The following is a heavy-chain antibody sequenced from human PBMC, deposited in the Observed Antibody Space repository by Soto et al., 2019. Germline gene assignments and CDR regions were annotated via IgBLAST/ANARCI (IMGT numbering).Heavy chain of an antibody. CDR3: ARGCPLWFDP. V-gene: IGHV1-3*05. CDR2: INAGNGNT. J-gene: IGHJ5*02. D-gene: IGHD3-16*02. CDR1: GYTFTNYA. Sequence: QVQLVQSGAEEKKPGASVKVSCKASGYTFTNYAIQWVRQAPGQRLEWMGWINAGNGNTKYSQKFQGRVTITRDTSASTAYMELSSLRSEDTAVYYCARGCPLWFDPWGQGTLVTVSS.